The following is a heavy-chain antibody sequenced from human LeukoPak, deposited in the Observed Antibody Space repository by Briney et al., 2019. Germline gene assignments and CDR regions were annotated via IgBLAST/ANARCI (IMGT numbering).Heavy chain of an antibody. Sequence: GASVKVSCKASGYTFTGYYMHWVRQAPGQGLEWMGWINPNSGGTNYAQKFQGRVTMTRDTSISTAYMKLSRLRSDDTAVYYCARGETRSGWYKYFQHWGQGTLVTVSS. CDR3: ARGETRSGWYKYFQH. V-gene: IGHV1-2*02. CDR2: INPNSGGT. CDR1: GYTFTGYY. J-gene: IGHJ1*01. D-gene: IGHD6-19*01.